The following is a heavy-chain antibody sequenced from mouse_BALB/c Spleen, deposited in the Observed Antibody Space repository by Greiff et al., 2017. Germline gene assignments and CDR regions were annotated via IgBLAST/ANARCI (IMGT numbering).Heavy chain of an antibody. Sequence: QVQLQQSGAELVRPGSSVKISCKASGYAFSSYWMNWVKQRPGQGLEWIGQIYPGDGDTNYNGKFKGKATLTADKSSSPAYMQLSSLTSEDSAVYFCARGGYDYDNAMDYWGQGTSVTVSS. V-gene: IGHV1-80*01. CDR3: ARGGYDYDNAMDY. J-gene: IGHJ4*01. D-gene: IGHD2-4*01. CDR2: IYPGDGDT. CDR1: GYAFSSYW.